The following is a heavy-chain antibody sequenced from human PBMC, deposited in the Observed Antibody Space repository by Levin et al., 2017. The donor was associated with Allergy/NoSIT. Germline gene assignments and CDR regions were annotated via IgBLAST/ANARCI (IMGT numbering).Heavy chain of an antibody. J-gene: IGHJ4*02. CDR2: IHSGGNT. CDR1: GFTVSSNY. Sequence: GESLKISCAVSGFTVSSNYMSWVRQAPGKGLECVSVIHSGGNTYYADSVKGRFTISRDNFKNTLYLQMNSLRAEDTAVYYCARDDGSGGPFDYWGQGTLVTVSS. D-gene: IGHD5-24*01. CDR3: ARDDGSGGPFDY. V-gene: IGHV3-53*01.